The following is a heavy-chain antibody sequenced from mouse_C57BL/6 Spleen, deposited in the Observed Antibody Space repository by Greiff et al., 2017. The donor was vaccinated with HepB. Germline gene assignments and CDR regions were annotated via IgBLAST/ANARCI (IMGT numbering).Heavy chain of an antibody. V-gene: IGHV1-55*01. J-gene: IGHJ2*01. Sequence: QVQLQQPGAELVKPGASVKMSCKASGYTFTSYWITWVKQRPGQGLEWIGDVYPGSGSTNYNEKFKSKATLTVDTSSSTAYMQLSSLTSEDSAVYYCASRGILRRGDFDYWGQGTTLTVSS. CDR1: GYTFTSYW. D-gene: IGHD2-4*01. CDR3: ASRGILRRGDFDY. CDR2: VYPGSGST.